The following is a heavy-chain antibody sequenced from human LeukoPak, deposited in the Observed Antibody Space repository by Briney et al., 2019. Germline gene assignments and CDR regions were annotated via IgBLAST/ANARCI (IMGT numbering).Heavy chain of an antibody. D-gene: IGHD3-22*01. V-gene: IGHV3-21*01. CDR3: ARGPRDSSGYYYGWFDP. CDR1: GFTFSNYN. J-gene: IGHJ5*02. CDR2: ISSSSSYI. Sequence: GGSLRLSCAASGFTFSNYNMNWVRQAPGKGLEWVSSISSSSSYILYSDSVKGRFTISRDNAKKSLYLQMNSLSAEDTAVYYCARGPRDSSGYYYGWFDPWGQGTLVTISS.